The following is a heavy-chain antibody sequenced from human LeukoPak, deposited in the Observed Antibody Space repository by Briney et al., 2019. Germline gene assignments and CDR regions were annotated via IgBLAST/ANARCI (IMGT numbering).Heavy chain of an antibody. D-gene: IGHD1-14*01. CDR1: GGSFSIYY. J-gene: IGHJ5*02. V-gene: IGHV4-4*07. CDR3: TRLRRRKGPFDP. Sequence: PSETLSLTCTVSGGSFSIYYWSWIRQPAGKGLEWIGRIYTSGSTNYNPSLKTRVTISLDTSRNQFSLKLSPVTAADTAVYYCTRLRRRKGPFDPWGQGTLVTVSS. CDR2: IYTSGST.